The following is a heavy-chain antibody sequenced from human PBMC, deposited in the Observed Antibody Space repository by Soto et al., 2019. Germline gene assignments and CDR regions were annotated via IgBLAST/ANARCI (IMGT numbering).Heavy chain of an antibody. CDR1: GFTFSSYA. J-gene: IGHJ3*02. CDR3: ANGGGATHDAFDI. V-gene: IGHV3-30-3*01. CDR2: ISYDGSNK. D-gene: IGHD1-26*01. Sequence: GGSLRLSCAASGFTFSSYAMHWVRQAPGKGLEWVAVISYDGSNKYYADSVKGRFTISRDNSKNTLYLQMNSLRAEDTAVYYCANGGGATHDAFDIWGQGTMVTVSS.